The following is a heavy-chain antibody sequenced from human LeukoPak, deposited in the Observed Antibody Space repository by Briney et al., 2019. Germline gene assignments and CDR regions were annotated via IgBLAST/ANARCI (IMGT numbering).Heavy chain of an antibody. CDR2: ISAYNGNT. J-gene: IGHJ4*02. D-gene: IGHD6-19*01. CDR1: GYTFTSYG. V-gene: IGHV1-18*01. CDR3: AWAAYSSGWYLQ. Sequence: ASVKVSCKASGYTFTSYGISWVRQAPGQGLEWMGWISAYNGNTNYAQRLQGRVTMTTDTSTSTAYMELRSLRSDDTAVYYCAWAAYSSGWYLQWGQGTLVTVSS.